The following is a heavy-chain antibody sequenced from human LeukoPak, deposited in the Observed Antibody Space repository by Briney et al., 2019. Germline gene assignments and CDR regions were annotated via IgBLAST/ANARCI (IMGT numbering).Heavy chain of an antibody. Sequence: GGSLRLSCSASGFTFSSYAMHWVRQAPGKGLEYVSAISSNGGSTYYANSVKGRFTISRDNSKNTLYLQMSSLRAEDTAVYYCASSGYSSGWYRHDYWGQGTLVTVSS. CDR2: ISSNGGST. CDR1: GFTFSSYA. D-gene: IGHD6-19*01. V-gene: IGHV3-64D*09. J-gene: IGHJ4*02. CDR3: ASSGYSSGWYRHDY.